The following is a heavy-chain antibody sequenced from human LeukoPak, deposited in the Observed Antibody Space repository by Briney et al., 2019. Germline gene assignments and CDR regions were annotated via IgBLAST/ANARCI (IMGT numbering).Heavy chain of an antibody. CDR3: AKDRELIVVVPPADAFDI. Sequence: GGSLRLSCAASGFTFDDYAMHWVRQAPGKGMEWVSLISGDGGSTYYAGSVKGRFTISRDNSKNSLYLQMNSLRTEDTALYYCAKDRELIVVVPPADAFDIRGQGTMVTVSS. CDR1: GFTFDDYA. J-gene: IGHJ3*02. D-gene: IGHD3-22*01. CDR2: ISGDGGST. V-gene: IGHV3-43*02.